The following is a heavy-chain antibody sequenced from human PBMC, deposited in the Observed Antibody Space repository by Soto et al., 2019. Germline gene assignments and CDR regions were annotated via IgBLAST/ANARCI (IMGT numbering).Heavy chain of an antibody. D-gene: IGHD3-16*01. CDR2: IWYDGSNK. CDR1: GFTFSSYG. V-gene: IGHV3-33*01. CDR3: ARLLGGSGYCDL. J-gene: IGHJ2*01. Sequence: QVQLVESGGGVVQPGRSLRLSCAASGFTFSSYGMHWVRQAPGKGLEWVAVIWYDGSNKYYADSVKGRFTISRDNSKNTLYLQMNGLRAEDTAVYYCARLLGGSGYCDLWGRGTLVTVSS.